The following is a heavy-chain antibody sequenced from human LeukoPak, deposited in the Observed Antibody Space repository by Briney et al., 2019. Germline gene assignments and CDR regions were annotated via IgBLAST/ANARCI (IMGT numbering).Heavy chain of an antibody. CDR3: ATFPAQYSSSWYYFDY. CDR2: FDPEDGET. CDR1: GYTLTELS. Sequence: ASVELSCKVSGYTLTELSMHWVRQAPGKGLEWMGGFDPEDGETIYAQKFQGRVTMTEDTSTDTAYMELSSLRSEDTAVYYCATFPAQYSSSWYYFDYWGQGTLVTVSS. V-gene: IGHV1-24*01. D-gene: IGHD6-13*01. J-gene: IGHJ4*02.